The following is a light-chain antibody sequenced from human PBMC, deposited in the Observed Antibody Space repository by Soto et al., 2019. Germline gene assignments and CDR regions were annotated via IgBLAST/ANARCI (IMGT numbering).Light chain of an antibody. CDR2: GAS. Sequence: EIVLTQSPSALSLSPGDRATLSCRASQTVRSNYLAWYRQKPGQAPKLLIYGASSRATGIPGRFSGSGSGTDFALTISRLEPEDLAVYYCQHYGGPVGYTFGQGTKVEIK. V-gene: IGKV3-20*01. CDR3: QHYGGPVGYT. J-gene: IGKJ2*01. CDR1: QTVRSNY.